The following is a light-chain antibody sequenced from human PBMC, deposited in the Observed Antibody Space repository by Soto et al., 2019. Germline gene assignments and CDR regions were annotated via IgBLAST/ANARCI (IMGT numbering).Light chain of an antibody. CDR2: GAS. J-gene: IGKJ4*01. V-gene: IGKV3-20*01. CDR1: QTVSSNY. CDR3: QQYGSSPLT. Sequence: EIVLTQSPGTLSFSPGERAILSCRASQTVSSNYLAWYQQKPGQDPRFLIYGASSRATGIPDRLSGSGSGTDFTLTISRLEPADFRVYYCQQYGSSPLTFGGRTTVDIK.